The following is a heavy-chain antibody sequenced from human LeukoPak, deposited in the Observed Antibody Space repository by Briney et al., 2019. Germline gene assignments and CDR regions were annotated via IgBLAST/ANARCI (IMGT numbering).Heavy chain of an antibody. D-gene: IGHD3-22*01. J-gene: IGHJ3*02. CDR3: ARDYGDYYDSSGYPLPPEHDAFDI. Sequence: ASVKVSCKASGYTFTGYYMHWVRQAPGQGLEWMGWINPNSGGTNYAQKFQGRVTMTRDTSISTAYMELSRLRSDDTAVYYCARDYGDYYDSSGYPLPPEHDAFDIWGQGTMVTVSS. CDR2: INPNSGGT. CDR1: GYTFTGYY. V-gene: IGHV1-2*02.